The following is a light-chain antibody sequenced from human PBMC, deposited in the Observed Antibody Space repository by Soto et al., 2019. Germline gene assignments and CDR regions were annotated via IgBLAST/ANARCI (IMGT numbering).Light chain of an antibody. CDR2: EVS. Sequence: QSALTQPPSASGSPGQSVTISCTGTSSDVGGYNYVSWYQQHPGKAPKLMIYEVSKRPSGVPDRFSGSKSGNTASLTVSGFQAEDEADYYCSSYAGSIHYVFGTGTKVTVL. J-gene: IGLJ1*01. CDR3: SSYAGSIHYV. V-gene: IGLV2-8*01. CDR1: SSDVGGYNY.